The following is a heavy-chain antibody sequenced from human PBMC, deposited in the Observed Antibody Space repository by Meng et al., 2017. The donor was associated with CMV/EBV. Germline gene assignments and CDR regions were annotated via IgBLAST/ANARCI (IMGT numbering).Heavy chain of an antibody. CDR3: ATDGDLPPYYYGLDV. D-gene: IGHD7-27*01. CDR2: INSDGSST. Sequence: GGSLRLSCAASGFTFSSYWMHWVRQAPGKGLVWVSRINSDGSSTSYADSVKGRFTISRDNAKNTLYLQMSSLRAEDTAVYYCATDGDLPPYYYGLDVWGQGTTVTVSS. CDR1: GFTFSSYW. V-gene: IGHV3-74*01. J-gene: IGHJ6*02.